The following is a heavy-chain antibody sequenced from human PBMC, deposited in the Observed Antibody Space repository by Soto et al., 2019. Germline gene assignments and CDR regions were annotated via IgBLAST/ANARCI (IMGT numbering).Heavy chain of an antibody. CDR2: IIPIFGTA. CDR1: GGTFSSYA. D-gene: IGHD6-6*01. J-gene: IGHJ6*02. V-gene: IGHV1-69*13. CDR3: AIGREESWLVQYYYYGMDV. Sequence: ASVKVSCKASGGTFSSYAISWVRQAPGQGLEWMGGIIPIFGTANYAQKFQGRVTITADESTSTAYMELSSLRSEDTAVYYCAIGREESWLVQYYYYGMDVWGQGTTVTVSS.